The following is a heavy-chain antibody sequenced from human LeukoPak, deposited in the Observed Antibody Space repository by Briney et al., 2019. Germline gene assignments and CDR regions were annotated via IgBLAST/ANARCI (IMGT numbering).Heavy chain of an antibody. D-gene: IGHD6-19*01. CDR2: IFHSGNT. CDR3: ARPAHSNGFDY. J-gene: IGHJ4*02. Sequence: SETLSLTCTVSGYSISSGYYWGWVRQPPGKGLEWVGSIFHSGNTYYNPSLKSQVTISVDTSKNQISLKLSSVTAADTAVYYCARPAHSNGFDYWGQGTLVSVSS. CDR1: GYSISSGYY. V-gene: IGHV4-38-2*02.